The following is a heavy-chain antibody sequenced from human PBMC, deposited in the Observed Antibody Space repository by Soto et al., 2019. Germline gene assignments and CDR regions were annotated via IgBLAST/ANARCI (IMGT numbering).Heavy chain of an antibody. V-gene: IGHV1-69*13. CDR2: IIPIFGTA. J-gene: IGHJ6*02. CDR3: ARDRRPGNYYYGMDV. CDR1: GGTFSSYA. Sequence: SVKVSCKASGGTFSSYAISWVRQAPGQGLEWMGGIIPIFGTANYAQKFQGRVTITADESTSTAYMELSSLRSEDTAVYYCARDRRPGNYYYGMDVWGQGTTVTVSS.